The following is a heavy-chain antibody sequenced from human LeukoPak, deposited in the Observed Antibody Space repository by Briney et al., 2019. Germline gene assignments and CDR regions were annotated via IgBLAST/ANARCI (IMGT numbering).Heavy chain of an antibody. CDR2: IYPGDSDT. Sequence: GESLKISGKGYGYSFTSYWIGWVRQMPGKGLEWMGIIYPGDSDTRYSPSFQGQVTISADKSISTAYLQWSSLKASDTAMYYCAMCYYDSSGYYERNAFDIWGQGTMVTVSS. CDR1: GYSFTSYW. J-gene: IGHJ3*02. D-gene: IGHD3-22*01. V-gene: IGHV5-51*01. CDR3: AMCYYDSSGYYERNAFDI.